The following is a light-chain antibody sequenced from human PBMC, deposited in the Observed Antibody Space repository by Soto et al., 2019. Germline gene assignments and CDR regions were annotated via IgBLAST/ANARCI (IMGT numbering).Light chain of an antibody. Sequence: SYELTQPPSVSVAPGQTARVTCGGNNIGGKSVQWYQQRPGQAPVLVVYDDSDRPSGIPERFSGSTSGTSATLAIAGLQTGDEADYYCDSWDNSLSVVLFGGGTKLTVL. J-gene: IGLJ2*01. CDR1: NIGGKS. CDR2: DDS. V-gene: IGLV3-21*02. CDR3: DSWDNSLSVVL.